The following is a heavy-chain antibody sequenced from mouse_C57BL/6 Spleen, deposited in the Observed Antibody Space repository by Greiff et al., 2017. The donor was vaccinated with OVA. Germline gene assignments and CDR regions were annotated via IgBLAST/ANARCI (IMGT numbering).Heavy chain of an antibody. CDR2: IDPSDSYT. D-gene: IGHD2-1*01. Sequence: QVQLQQSGAELVMPGASVKLSCKASGYTFTSYWMHWVKQRPGQGLEWIGEIDPSDSYTNYNQKFKGKSTLTVDKSSSTAYMQLSSLTSEDSAVYYCARRKYYGNSYYAMDYWGQGTSVTVSS. CDR3: ARRKYYGNSYYAMDY. V-gene: IGHV1-69*01. CDR1: GYTFTSYW. J-gene: IGHJ4*01.